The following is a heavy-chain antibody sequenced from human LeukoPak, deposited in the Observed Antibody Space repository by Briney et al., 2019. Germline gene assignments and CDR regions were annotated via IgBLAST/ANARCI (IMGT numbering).Heavy chain of an antibody. CDR3: ASRDRSSTSCYPNWFDP. CDR1: GGTFSSYA. D-gene: IGHD2-2*01. V-gene: IGHV1-69*05. CDR2: IIPIFGTA. Sequence: SVKVSCKASGGTFSSYAISWVRQAPGQGLEWMGGIIPIFGTANYAQKFQGRVTITTDESTSTAYMELSSLRSEDTAVYYCASRDRSSTSCYPNWFDPWGQGTLVTVSS. J-gene: IGHJ5*02.